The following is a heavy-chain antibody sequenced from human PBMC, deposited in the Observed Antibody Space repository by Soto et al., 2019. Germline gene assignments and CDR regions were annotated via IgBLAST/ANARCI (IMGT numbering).Heavy chain of an antibody. D-gene: IGHD4-17*01. Sequence: GESLKISCRGSGYSCTSYWIGWVRQMPGKGLEWMGIIYPGDSDTRYSPSFQGQVTISADKSISTAYLQRSSLKASDTAMYYCARRPRYDYGDYGDAYWGPGTLVTVYS. V-gene: IGHV5-51*01. CDR2: IYPGDSDT. J-gene: IGHJ4*02. CDR3: ARRPRYDYGDYGDAY. CDR1: GYSCTSYW.